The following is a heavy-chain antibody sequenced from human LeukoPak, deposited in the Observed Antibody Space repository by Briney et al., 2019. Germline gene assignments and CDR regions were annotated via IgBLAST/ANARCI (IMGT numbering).Heavy chain of an antibody. Sequence: ASVKVSCKASGYTFTSYGISWVRQAPGQGLEWMGWISAYNGNTNYAQKLQGRVTMTTDTSTSTAYMELRSLRSEDTAVYYCARVGYSSGHYQVAFDIWGQGTMVTVSS. CDR2: ISAYNGNT. CDR3: ARVGYSSGHYQVAFDI. D-gene: IGHD3-22*01. CDR1: GYTFTSYG. J-gene: IGHJ3*02. V-gene: IGHV1-18*01.